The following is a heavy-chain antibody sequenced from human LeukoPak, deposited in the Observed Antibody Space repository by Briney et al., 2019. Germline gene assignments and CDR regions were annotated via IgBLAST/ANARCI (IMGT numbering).Heavy chain of an antibody. CDR1: GYTFTGYY. CDR3: ASGTFRDNPNPSGDY. CDR2: INPNSGGT. J-gene: IGHJ4*02. D-gene: IGHD1-1*01. Sequence: ASVKVSCKASGYTFTGYYMHWVRQAPGQGLEWMGWINPNSGGTNYAQKFLGRVTMTRDTSISTAYMELSRLRSDDTAVYYCASGTFRDNPNPSGDYWGQGTLVTVSS. V-gene: IGHV1-2*02.